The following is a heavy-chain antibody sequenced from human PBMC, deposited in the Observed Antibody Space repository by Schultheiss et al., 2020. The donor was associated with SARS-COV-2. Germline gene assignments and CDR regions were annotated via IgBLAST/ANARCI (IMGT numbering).Heavy chain of an antibody. CDR3: ARDIYSYGSVGTIDY. J-gene: IGHJ4*02. CDR1: GGSISSYY. Sequence: GGSLRLSCTVSGGSISSYYWSWIRQPPGKGLEWVTVISNDASRKFYADSVKDRFTISRDNANNILYLQMDSLRPEDTAVYYCARDIYSYGSVGTIDYWGQGTLVTVSS. D-gene: IGHD5-18*01. V-gene: IGHV3-30-3*01. CDR2: ISNDASRK.